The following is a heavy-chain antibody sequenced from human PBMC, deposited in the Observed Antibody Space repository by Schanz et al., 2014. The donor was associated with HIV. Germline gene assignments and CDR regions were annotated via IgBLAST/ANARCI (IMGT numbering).Heavy chain of an antibody. CDR3: ARRRGWGSYRYFPYGLDV. CDR2: MNPNNDDT. V-gene: IGHV1-8*01. D-gene: IGHD3-16*02. Sequence: QVQLVQSGAEVKKPGASVKVSCKTSGYTFTSYDINWVRQAAGQGLEWMGWMNPNNDDTDYAQKFQGRVTMTRDTSTSTAYMELSRLRSDDTAVYYCARRRGWGSYRYFPYGLDVWGQGTTVTVSS. J-gene: IGHJ6*02. CDR1: GYTFTSYD.